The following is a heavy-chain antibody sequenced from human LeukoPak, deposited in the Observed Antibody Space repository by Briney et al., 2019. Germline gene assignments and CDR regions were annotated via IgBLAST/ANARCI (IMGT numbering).Heavy chain of an antibody. J-gene: IGHJ6*03. D-gene: IGHD6-19*01. CDR1: GGSFSGYY. Sequence: PSETLSLTCAVYGGSFSGYYWTWIRQPPGKGLEWIGEVTDRGNRNYNPSLRSRVTISGDTAKNQFSLKLSSVTAVDTSVFYCARGRGYSSGWGHYFYSIDVWGQGTTVTVSS. V-gene: IGHV4-34*01. CDR3: ARGRGYSSGWGHYFYSIDV. CDR2: VTDRGNR.